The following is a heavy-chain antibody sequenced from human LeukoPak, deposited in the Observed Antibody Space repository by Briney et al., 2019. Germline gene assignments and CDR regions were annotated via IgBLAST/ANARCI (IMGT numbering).Heavy chain of an antibody. V-gene: IGHV1-46*01. J-gene: IGHJ4*02. CDR1: GYTFTSYY. Sequence: ASVKVSCKASGYTFTSYYMHWVRQAPGQGLEWMGIINPSGGSTSYAQKFQGRVTMTRDTSTSTVYMELSSRRSEDTAVYYCARDREIFGVVMRGDLFDYWGQGTLVTVSS. CDR3: ARDREIFGVVMRGDLFDY. D-gene: IGHD3-3*01. CDR2: INPSGGST.